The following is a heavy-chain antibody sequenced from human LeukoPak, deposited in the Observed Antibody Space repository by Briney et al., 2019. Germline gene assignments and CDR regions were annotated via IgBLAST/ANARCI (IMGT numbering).Heavy chain of an antibody. V-gene: IGHV3-53*01. Sequence: GSLRLSCAASGFTVSSNYMSWVRQAPGKGLEWVSVIYRGGDTFYADSVKGRFTISRDNSRNTLYLQMNSLRAEDTAVYYCAGRDGYNFFQHWGQGTLVTVSS. CDR2: IYRGGDT. CDR3: AGRDGYNFFQH. D-gene: IGHD5-24*01. J-gene: IGHJ1*01. CDR1: GFTVSSNY.